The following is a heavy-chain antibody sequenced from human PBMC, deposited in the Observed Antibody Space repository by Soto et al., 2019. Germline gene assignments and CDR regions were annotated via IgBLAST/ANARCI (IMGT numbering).Heavy chain of an antibody. CDR2: IIPILGIA. J-gene: IGHJ3*02. CDR1: GGTFSSYT. V-gene: IGHV1-69*02. Sequence: ASVKVSCKASGGTFSSYTISWVRQAPGQGLEWMGRIIPILGIANYAQKFQGRVTITADKSTSTAYMELSSLRSEDTAVYYCARPDAQLDDALDIWGQGTMVTVSS. D-gene: IGHD5-18*01. CDR3: ARPDAQLDDALDI.